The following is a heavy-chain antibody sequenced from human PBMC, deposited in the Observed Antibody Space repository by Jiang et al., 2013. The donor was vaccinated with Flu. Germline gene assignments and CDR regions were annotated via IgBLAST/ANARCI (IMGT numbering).Heavy chain of an antibody. V-gene: IGHV4-59*01. D-gene: IGHD3-22*01. J-gene: IGHJ4*02. CDR3: ARAEEYYYDSSGYYYEV. Sequence: SGSGLVKPSETLSLTCTVSGGSISSYYWSWIRQPPGKGLEWIGYIYYSGSTNYNPSLKSRVTISVDTSKNQFSLKLSSVTAADTAVYYCARAEEYYYDSSGYYYEVWGQGTLVTVPS. CDR2: IYYSGST. CDR1: GGSISSYY.